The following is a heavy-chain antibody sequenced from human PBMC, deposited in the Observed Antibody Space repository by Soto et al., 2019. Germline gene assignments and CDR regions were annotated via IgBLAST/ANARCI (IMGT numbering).Heavy chain of an antibody. CDR1: GGSMSSSNW. Sequence: QVQLQESGPGLVKPSGTLSLTCTVSGGSMSSSNWWNWVRQPPGKGLEWIGEANHSGRTNYNPSPKSRVTIAVDKSKNHFSLKLSSVTAAVTAVDYCARSEATVLATWGQGTLVTVSS. CDR2: ANHSGRT. J-gene: IGHJ5*02. V-gene: IGHV4-4*02. CDR3: ARSEATVLAT. D-gene: IGHD4-17*01.